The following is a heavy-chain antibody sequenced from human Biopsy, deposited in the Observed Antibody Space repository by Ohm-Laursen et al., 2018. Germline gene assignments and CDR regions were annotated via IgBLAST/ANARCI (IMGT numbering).Heavy chain of an antibody. D-gene: IGHD3-3*01. J-gene: IGHJ3*02. CDR1: GYTFTAYG. V-gene: IGHV1-18*04. CDR2: ISTYNDDT. Sequence: GSSVKVSCKTSGYTFTAYGISWVRQVPGQGLEWMGWISTYNDDTNIAQKFQGRVSMTTDTSTRTAYMELRSLRSGDTAIYFCARDPGYDFWSGSDPFDIWGQGTLVTVS. CDR3: ARDPGYDFWSGSDPFDI.